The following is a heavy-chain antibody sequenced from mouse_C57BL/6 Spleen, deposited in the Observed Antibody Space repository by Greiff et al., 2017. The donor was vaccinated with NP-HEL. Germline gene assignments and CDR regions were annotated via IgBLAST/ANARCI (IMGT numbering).Heavy chain of an antibody. Sequence: QVQLQQSGPELVKPGASVKISCQASGYAFSSSWMNWVKQRPGKGLEWIGRIYPGDGDTNYNGKFKGKATRTADKSSSTAYMQLSSLTSEDSAVYFCASSGIYYDPRFAYWGQGTLVTVSA. CDR2: IYPGDGDT. CDR1: GYAFSSSW. CDR3: ASSGIYYDPRFAY. V-gene: IGHV1-82*01. J-gene: IGHJ3*01. D-gene: IGHD2-4*01.